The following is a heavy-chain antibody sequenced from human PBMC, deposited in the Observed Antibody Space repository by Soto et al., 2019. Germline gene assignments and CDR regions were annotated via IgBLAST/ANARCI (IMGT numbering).Heavy chain of an antibody. J-gene: IGHJ5*02. V-gene: IGHV1-2*02. CDR1: GYTFTGYY. CDR3: AREHDASGYYPRFDP. CDR2: VNPNSGGT. Sequence: ASVKVSCKTSGYTFTGYYIHWVRQAPGQGLEWMGWVNPNSGGTNYAQKFQGRVTMTRDTSISTVYMDLSRLRSDDTAIYFCAREHDASGYYPRFDPWGQGSLVTVSS. D-gene: IGHD3-22*01.